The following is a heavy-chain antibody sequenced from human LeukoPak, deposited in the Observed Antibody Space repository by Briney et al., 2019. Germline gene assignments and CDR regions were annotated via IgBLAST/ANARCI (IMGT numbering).Heavy chain of an antibody. CDR1: GYTFTGYY. CDR3: TRDLRGLNDYFDY. D-gene: IGHD3-10*01. J-gene: IGHJ4*02. CDR2: TNPNSGGT. Sequence: GASVKVSCKASGYTFTGYYMHWVRQAPGQGLEWMGWTNPNSGGTNYAQKFQGRVTMTRDTSINTAFMELSTLRSDDTAVYFCTRDLRGLNDYFDYWGQGTLVTVSS. V-gene: IGHV1-2*02.